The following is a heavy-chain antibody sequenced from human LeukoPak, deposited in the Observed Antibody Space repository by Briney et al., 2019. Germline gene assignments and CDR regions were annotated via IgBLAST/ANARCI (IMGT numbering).Heavy chain of an antibody. Sequence: ASVKVSCKASGYAFTNYGLTWVRQAPGQGLEWMGWISPNNGNTNYAQKLQGRVTMATDTSTSTAYMELRSLTSDDTAVYYCARDVSAGGTNWFDPWGQGTLVTVSS. CDR1: GYAFTNYG. J-gene: IGHJ5*02. D-gene: IGHD3-16*01. CDR3: ARDVSAGGTNWFDP. V-gene: IGHV1-18*01. CDR2: ISPNNGNT.